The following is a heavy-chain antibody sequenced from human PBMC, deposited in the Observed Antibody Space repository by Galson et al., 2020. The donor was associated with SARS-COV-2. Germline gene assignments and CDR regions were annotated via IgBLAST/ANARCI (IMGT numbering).Heavy chain of an antibody. V-gene: IGHV3-43*01. Sequence: PGGSLRLSCAASGFIFDDYTMHWVRQAPGKGLEWVSLINWDGSSTYYAASVKGRFTISRDNSKNSLYLQMNSLRTEDTALYYCVKGYYGDWDFGHWGQGTPVTVSS. J-gene: IGHJ4*02. CDR3: VKGYYGDWDFGH. CDR2: INWDGSST. CDR1: GFIFDDYT. D-gene: IGHD4-17*01.